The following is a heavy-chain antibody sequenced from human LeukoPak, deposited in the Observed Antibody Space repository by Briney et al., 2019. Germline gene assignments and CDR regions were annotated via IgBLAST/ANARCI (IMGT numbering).Heavy chain of an antibody. V-gene: IGHV1-18*01. CDR2: IGAYNGNT. Sequence: ASVKVSCKASGYTFTSYGISWVRQAPGQGLEWMGWIGAYNGNTNYAQKLQGRVTMTTDTSTSTAHMELRSLRSDDTAVYYCARGGGGSNYYYGMDVWGQGTTVTVSS. CDR3: ARGGGGSNYYYGMDV. CDR1: GYTFTSYG. J-gene: IGHJ6*02. D-gene: IGHD1-26*01.